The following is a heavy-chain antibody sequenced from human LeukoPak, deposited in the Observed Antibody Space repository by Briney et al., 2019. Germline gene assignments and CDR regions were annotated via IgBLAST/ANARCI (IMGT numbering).Heavy chain of an antibody. V-gene: IGHV4-59*01. CDR1: GASTRSFF. CDR2: VYDNAIS. J-gene: IGHJ3*02. Sequence: SETLSLTCSVSGASTRSFFRSWIWESPGKGLWWIGYVYDNAISNFNPSLESRVTILVDRSKSQFSLKLRPVTAADTAVYYCARGLVLATDDAFDIWGPGTMVTVSS. D-gene: IGHD5-12*01. CDR3: ARGLVLATDDAFDI.